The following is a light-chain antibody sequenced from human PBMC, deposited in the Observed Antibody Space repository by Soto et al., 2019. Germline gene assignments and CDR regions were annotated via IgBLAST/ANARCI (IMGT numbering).Light chain of an antibody. CDR3: QQRHMWPIT. J-gene: IGKJ5*01. V-gene: IGKV3-11*01. CDR1: QSFRGL. CDR2: DAY. Sequence: EVVLTQSPVTLSLSPGERATLSCRASQSFRGLLAWYQQKPGQAPRLLIYDAYNRATGIPPRFSGSGSGNDFTLTISSLEPEDFAVYYCQQRHMWPITFGQGTRLEVK.